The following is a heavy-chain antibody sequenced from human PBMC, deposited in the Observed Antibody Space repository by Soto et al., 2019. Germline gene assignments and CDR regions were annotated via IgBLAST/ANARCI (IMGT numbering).Heavy chain of an antibody. D-gene: IGHD1-26*01. J-gene: IGHJ2*01. CDR3: ARDGGATPGAWYFDL. V-gene: IGHV1-69*01. CDR2: IIPIFGTA. Sequence: QVQLVQSGAEMKKPGSSVKVSCKASGGTFSSYAISWVRQAPGQGLEWMGGIIPIFGTANYAQKFQGRVTITADESTSTAYMELSSLRSEDTAVYYCARDGGATPGAWYFDLWGRGTLVTVSS. CDR1: GGTFSSYA.